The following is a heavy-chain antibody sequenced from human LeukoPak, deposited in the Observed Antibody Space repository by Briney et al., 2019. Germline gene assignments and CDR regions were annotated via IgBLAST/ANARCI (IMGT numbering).Heavy chain of an antibody. V-gene: IGHV2-5*02. D-gene: IGHD3-22*01. Sequence: SGPTLVKPTQTLTLTCTFSGFSLSTSGVGVGWIRQPPGKALEWLALIYWDDDKRYSPSLKSRLTITKDTSKNQVVLTMTNMDPVDTATYYCARISGYYDSSGYYGASALDYWGQGTLVTVSS. CDR2: IYWDDDK. J-gene: IGHJ4*02. CDR1: GFSLSTSGVG. CDR3: ARISGYYDSSGYYGASALDY.